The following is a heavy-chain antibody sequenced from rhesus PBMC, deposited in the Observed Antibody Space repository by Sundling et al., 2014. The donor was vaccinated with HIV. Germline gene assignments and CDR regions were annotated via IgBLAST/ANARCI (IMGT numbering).Heavy chain of an antibody. V-gene: IGHV1-138*01. CDR2: INPKTGGP. CDR3: ARGHYNIWIGYYYYFDY. J-gene: IGHJ4*01. Sequence: QVHLVQSGAEVKKPGSSVKVSCEASGYTFTDYYIHWVRQAPGQGLEWMGEINPKTGGPKYAQKFQGRVTMTRDTSTNTAYMQLSSLRSEDTAVYYCARGHYNIWIGYYYYFDYWGRGSPGHRLL. CDR1: GYTFTDYY. D-gene: IGHD3-3*01.